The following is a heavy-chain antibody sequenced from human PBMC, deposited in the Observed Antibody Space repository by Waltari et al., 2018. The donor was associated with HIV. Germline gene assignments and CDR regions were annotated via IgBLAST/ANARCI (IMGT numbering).Heavy chain of an antibody. CDR1: GGSLTDFY. D-gene: IGHD3-10*01. CDR2: INHNGRS. V-gene: IGHV4-34*01. J-gene: IGHJ5*02. CDR3: ARESRRRIRQGGINWFDP. Sequence: QVHLQQWGAGQLKASETLSLTCAVYGGSLTDFYWSWLRQCPGRGLEWIAEINHNGRSDVNPSLKSRITIAIDPPKNQFSLTLKSVTAADTGVYFCARESRRRIRQGGINWFDPWGQGTPVNVLS.